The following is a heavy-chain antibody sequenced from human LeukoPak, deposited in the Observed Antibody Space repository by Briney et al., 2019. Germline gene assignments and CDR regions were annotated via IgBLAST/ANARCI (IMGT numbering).Heavy chain of an antibody. CDR3: ARADSEESPDAFDI. CDR2: INTNTGNP. J-gene: IGHJ3*02. D-gene: IGHD3-10*01. V-gene: IGHV7-4-1*02. CDR1: GYTFTSYA. Sequence: AASVKVSCKASGYTFTSYAMNWVRQAPGQGLEWMGWINTNTGNPTYAQGFTGRFVFSLDTSVSTAYLQISSLKAEDTAVYYCARADSEESPDAFDIWGQGTMVTVSS.